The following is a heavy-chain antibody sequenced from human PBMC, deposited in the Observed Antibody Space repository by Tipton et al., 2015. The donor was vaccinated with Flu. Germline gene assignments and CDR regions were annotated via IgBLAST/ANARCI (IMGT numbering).Heavy chain of an antibody. CDR3: ARIMIDGFDM. V-gene: IGHV1-8*01. CDR2: MNPDGGNA. J-gene: IGHJ3*02. Sequence: QVQLVQSGAEVKKSGASVKVSCKASGYTLTNYDIIWVRQATGQGLEYMGWMNPDGGNAGYAQKFLGRITMTRDTSINTAYMELRSLRSDDTAVYYCARIMIDGFDMGDQETMITVSS. D-gene: IGHD3-16*01. CDR1: GYTLTNYD.